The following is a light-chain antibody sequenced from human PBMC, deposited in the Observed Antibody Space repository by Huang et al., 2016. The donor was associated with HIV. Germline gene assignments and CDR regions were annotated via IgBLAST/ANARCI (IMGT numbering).Light chain of an antibody. CDR2: LGF. V-gene: IGKV2-28*01. CDR3: MQSLQTPRT. CDR1: QSLLHSNGYNY. Sequence: DIVMTQSPLSLPVTPGEPASISCRSSQSLLHSNGYNYLDWYLQKPGQSPQLLIYLGFKRAAGVPDRFSCSGSGTDFTLKISRVEAEDVGVYYCMQSLQTPRTFGQGTKVEIK. J-gene: IGKJ1*01.